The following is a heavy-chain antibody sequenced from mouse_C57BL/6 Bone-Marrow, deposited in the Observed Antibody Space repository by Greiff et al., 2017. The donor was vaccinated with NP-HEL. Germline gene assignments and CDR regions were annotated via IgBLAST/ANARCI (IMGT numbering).Heavy chain of an antibody. Sequence: DVKLQESGGGLVQPGESLKLSCESNEYEFPSHDMSWVRKTPEKRLELVAAINSDGSSTYYPDTMERRFIISRDNTKKTLYLQMSSLRSEDTALYYCARLAGPGWYFDVWGTGTTVTVSS. V-gene: IGHV5-2*01. CDR2: INSDGSST. CDR3: ARLAGPGWYFDV. CDR1: EYEFPSHD. J-gene: IGHJ1*03.